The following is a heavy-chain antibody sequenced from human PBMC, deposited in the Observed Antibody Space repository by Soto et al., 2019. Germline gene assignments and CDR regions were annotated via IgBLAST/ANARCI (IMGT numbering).Heavy chain of an antibody. V-gene: IGHV4-59*08. D-gene: IGHD4-17*01. Sequence: SETLSLTCTVSGGSISSYYWSWIRQPPGKGLEWIGYIYYSGSTNYNPSLKSRVTISVDTSKNQFSLKLSSVTAADTAVYYCARLDGDYVGYFDYWGQGTLVTVSS. J-gene: IGHJ4*02. CDR3: ARLDGDYVGYFDY. CDR2: IYYSGST. CDR1: GGSISSYY.